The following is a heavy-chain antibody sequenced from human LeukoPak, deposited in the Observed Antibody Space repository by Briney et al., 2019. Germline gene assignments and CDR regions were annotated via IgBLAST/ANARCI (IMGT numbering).Heavy chain of an antibody. CDR3: ARVRGDYYYGMDV. J-gene: IGHJ6*02. V-gene: IGHV4-30-2*01. CDR2: IYHSGST. Sequence: PSETLSLTCTVSGGSISSGGYYWSWIRQPPGKGLEWIGYIYHSGSTYYNPSLKSRVTISVDRSKNQFSLKLSSVTAADTAVYYCARVRGDYYYGMDVWGQGTTVTVSS. CDR1: GGSISSGGYY. D-gene: IGHD4-17*01.